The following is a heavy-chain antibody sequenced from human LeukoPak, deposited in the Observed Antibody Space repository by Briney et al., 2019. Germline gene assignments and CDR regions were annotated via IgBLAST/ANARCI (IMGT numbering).Heavy chain of an antibody. Sequence: GGYLRLSCAASGFTLSNAWMSWVRQAPGKGLEWVGRIKSKTDGRTPDYAAPVKGRFTISRDDSKDTLYLQMNSRKTEDTAVYYCGYAGGGYFDYWGQGTLVTVSS. CDR3: GYAGGGYFDY. CDR2: IKSKTDGRTP. J-gene: IGHJ4*02. D-gene: IGHD2-2*01. V-gene: IGHV3-15*01. CDR1: GFTLSNAW.